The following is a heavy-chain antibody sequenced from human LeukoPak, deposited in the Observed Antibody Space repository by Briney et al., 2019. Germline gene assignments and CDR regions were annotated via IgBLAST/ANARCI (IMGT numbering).Heavy chain of an antibody. V-gene: IGHV4-59*01. Sequence: PSETLSLTCTVSGGSISSYYWSWIRQPPGKGLEWIGYIYYSGSTNYNPSLKSRVTIPVDTSKNQFSLKLSSVTAADTAVYYCARGPLGFGAFPFDYWGQGTLVTVSS. D-gene: IGHD3-10*01. CDR3: ARGPLGFGAFPFDY. J-gene: IGHJ4*02. CDR1: GGSISSYY. CDR2: IYYSGST.